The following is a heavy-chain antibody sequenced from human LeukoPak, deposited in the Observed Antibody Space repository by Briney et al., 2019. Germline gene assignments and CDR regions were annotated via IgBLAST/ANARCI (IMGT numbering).Heavy chain of an antibody. CDR1: GDSVSSNSAT. V-gene: IGHV6-1*01. Sequence: SQTLSLTCAISGDSVSSNSATWNWIRQSPSRGLEWLGRTYYRPKWYNDYAISVKSRINIKSDTSKNQISLQLKSVTPEDTALYYCARLLGIGADSGDYWGQGTLVAVSS. J-gene: IGHJ4*02. CDR3: ARLLGIGADSGDY. D-gene: IGHD6-13*01. CDR2: TYYRPKWYN.